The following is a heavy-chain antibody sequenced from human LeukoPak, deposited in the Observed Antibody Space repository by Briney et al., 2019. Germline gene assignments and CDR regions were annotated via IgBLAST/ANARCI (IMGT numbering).Heavy chain of an antibody. V-gene: IGHV1-8*02. CDR1: GYTFTSYY. Sequence: ASVKVSCKASGYTFTSYYMHWVRQATGQGLEWMGWMNPNSGNTAYAQKFQGRVTMTRNTSISTAYMELSSLRSEDTAVYYCARGTGETDYWGQGTLVTVSS. J-gene: IGHJ4*02. CDR2: MNPNSGNT. D-gene: IGHD7-27*01. CDR3: ARGTGETDY.